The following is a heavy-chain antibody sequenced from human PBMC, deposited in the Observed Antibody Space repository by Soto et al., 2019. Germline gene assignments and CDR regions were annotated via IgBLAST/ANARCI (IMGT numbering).Heavy chain of an antibody. CDR2: TYYRSKWYN. Sequence: SQTLSLTCAISGDSVSSNSAAWNWIRQSPSRGLEWLGRTYYRSKWYNDYAVSVKSRITIHPDTSKNQFSLQLNSVTPEDTAVYYCAREILATVTPSPYYYYYGMDVWGQGTTVTVSS. V-gene: IGHV6-1*01. D-gene: IGHD4-17*01. J-gene: IGHJ6*02. CDR3: AREILATVTPSPYYYYYGMDV. CDR1: GDSVSSNSAA.